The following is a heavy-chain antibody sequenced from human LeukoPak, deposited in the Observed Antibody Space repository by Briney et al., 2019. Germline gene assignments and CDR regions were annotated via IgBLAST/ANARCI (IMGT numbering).Heavy chain of an antibody. Sequence: PGGSLRLSCAASGFTFSSYAMSWVRQAPGKGLEWVSAISGSGGSTYYADSVKGRSTISRDNSKNTLYLQMNSLRAEDTAVYYCAKVSYSYGDFDYWGQGTLVTVSS. CDR3: AKVSYSYGDFDY. CDR2: ISGSGGST. J-gene: IGHJ4*02. CDR1: GFTFSSYA. D-gene: IGHD5-18*01. V-gene: IGHV3-23*01.